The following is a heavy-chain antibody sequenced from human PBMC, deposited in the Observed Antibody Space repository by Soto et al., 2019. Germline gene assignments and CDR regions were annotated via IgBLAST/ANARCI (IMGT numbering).Heavy chain of an antibody. CDR2: INPNSGGT. J-gene: IGHJ6*02. V-gene: IGHV1-2*02. Sequence: ASVKVSCKASGYTFTDYYMYWVRQAPGQGLEWMGWINPNSGGTNYAQKFQGRVTMTRDTSISTAYMELSSLRSDDTAVYYCGRDRGDYGGNQPGAHFYYYGMDVWGQGTTVTVSS. CDR3: GRDRGDYGGNQPGAHFYYYGMDV. D-gene: IGHD4-17*01. CDR1: GYTFTDYY.